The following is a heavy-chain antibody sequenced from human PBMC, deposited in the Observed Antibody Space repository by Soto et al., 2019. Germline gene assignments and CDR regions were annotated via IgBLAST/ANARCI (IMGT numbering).Heavy chain of an antibody. CDR1: GYIFTTTA. CDR3: ARGHADFWSGFHLFDP. CDR2: MYTGTGNT. V-gene: IGHV1-3*04. J-gene: IGHJ5*02. Sequence: AASVKVSCKASGYIFTTTAIHWVRQAPGQRLEWMGWMYTGTGNTKYSEKFQGRVTISRDTSANTAYLELRSLRSEDTAVYYCARGHADFWSGFHLFDPWGQGTLVTVSS. D-gene: IGHD3-3*01.